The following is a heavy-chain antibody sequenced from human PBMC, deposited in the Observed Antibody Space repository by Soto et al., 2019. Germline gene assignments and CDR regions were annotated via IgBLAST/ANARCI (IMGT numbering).Heavy chain of an antibody. V-gene: IGHV1-2*02. J-gene: IGHJ6*02. CDR2: INPNSGGT. Sequence: ASVKVSCKASGYTFTGYYMHWVRQAPGQGLEWMGWINPNSGGTNYAQKFQGRVTMTRDTSISTAYMELSRLRSDDTAVYYCASIGSITALSLGSNYGMDVWGQGTTVTVSS. CDR1: GYTFTGYY. D-gene: IGHD6-13*01. CDR3: ASIGSITALSLGSNYGMDV.